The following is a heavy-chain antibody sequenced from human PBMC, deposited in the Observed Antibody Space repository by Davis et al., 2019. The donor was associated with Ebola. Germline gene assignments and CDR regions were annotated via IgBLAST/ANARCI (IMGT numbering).Heavy chain of an antibody. V-gene: IGHV4-30-2*03. CDR2: IYHSGST. J-gene: IGHJ4*02. Sequence: SETLSLTCAVSGGSISSGGYSWSWIRQPPGKGLEWIGYIYHSGSTYYNPSLKSRVTISVDTSKNQFSLRLSSVTAADTAVYYCARQDTIMVYFDYWGQGTLVTVSS. CDR1: GGSISSGGYS. CDR3: ARQDTIMVYFDY. D-gene: IGHD5-18*01.